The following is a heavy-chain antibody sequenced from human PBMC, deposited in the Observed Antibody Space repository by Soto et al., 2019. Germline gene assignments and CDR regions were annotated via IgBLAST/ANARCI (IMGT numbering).Heavy chain of an antibody. CDR1: GYNFTSHW. CDR2: IYPGDSDT. J-gene: IGHJ5*02. CDR3: VRVWMVGATGLSNGCFDP. D-gene: IGHD1-26*01. Sequence: PGESLKISCKSSGYNFTSHWICWVRQMPVKSLEWMGIIYPGDSDTIYSPSFEGQVIMSADKYITTAYLQCSSMKASDIAIYYCVRVWMVGATGLSNGCFDPWGQGTLVTVSS. V-gene: IGHV5-51*01.